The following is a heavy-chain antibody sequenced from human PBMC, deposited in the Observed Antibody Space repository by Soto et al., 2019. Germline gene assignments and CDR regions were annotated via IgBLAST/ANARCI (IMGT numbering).Heavy chain of an antibody. CDR1: GLIFSNYK. J-gene: IGHJ5*02. D-gene: IGHD4-4*01. Sequence: PGGSLRLSCAASGLIFSNYKMHWVRQAPGKGLVWVSRISGSGGSTYYADSVKGRFTISRDNSKNTLYLQMNSLRAEDTAVYYCAKDPDVTSFDPWGQGTLVTVSS. CDR2: ISGSGGST. CDR3: AKDPDVTSFDP. V-gene: IGHV3-23*01.